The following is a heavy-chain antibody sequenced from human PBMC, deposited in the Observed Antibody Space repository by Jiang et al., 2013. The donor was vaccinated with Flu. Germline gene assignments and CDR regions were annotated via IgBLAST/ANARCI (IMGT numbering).Heavy chain of an antibody. V-gene: IGHV5-10-1*01. Sequence: SISCKGSGYTFDTYWIAWLRQMPGKGLQWMGIIDPSDSYARYSPSFQGHVIMSSDKSINTVHLQWSSLKASDTAMYYCARVGGHCSRSACFGDYYYGVDVWGQGTTVTVSS. D-gene: IGHD2-8*01. J-gene: IGHJ6*02. CDR1: GYTFDTYW. CDR3: ARVGGHCSRSACFGDYYYGVDV. CDR2: IDPSDSYA.